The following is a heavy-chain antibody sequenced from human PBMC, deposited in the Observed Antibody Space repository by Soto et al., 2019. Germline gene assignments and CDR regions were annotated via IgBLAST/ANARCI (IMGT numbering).Heavy chain of an antibody. Sequence: SQTLSLTDAISGDSVSDNSAAWNWIRQSPSRGLEWLGRTYYRSKWYNDYAVSVKSRITVTPDTSKNQFSLHLNSVTPEDTAVYYCARGDNYYDSSGYVDYWGQGTLVTVSS. D-gene: IGHD3-22*01. CDR3: ARGDNYYDSSGYVDY. CDR1: GDSVSDNSAA. V-gene: IGHV6-1*01. CDR2: TYYRSKWYN. J-gene: IGHJ4*02.